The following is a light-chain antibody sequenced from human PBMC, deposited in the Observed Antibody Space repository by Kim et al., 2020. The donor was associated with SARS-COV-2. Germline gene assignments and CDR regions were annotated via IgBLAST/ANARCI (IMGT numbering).Light chain of an antibody. Sequence: GRPVTISCTGTSRDVGRYNSVSWYQQPQGKAPKLMISDVTDRPSGVPDRFSGFKSGNTASLTISGLQAEDEADYYCCSYAGRYTWIFGGGAQLTVL. J-gene: IGLJ2*01. CDR3: CSYAGRYTWI. CDR1: SRDVGRYNS. CDR2: DVT. V-gene: IGLV2-11*03.